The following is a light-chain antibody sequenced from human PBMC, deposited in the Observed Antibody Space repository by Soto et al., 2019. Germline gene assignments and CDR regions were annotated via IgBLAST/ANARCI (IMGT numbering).Light chain of an antibody. CDR3: QSYDSVFL. CDR1: SSNIGAGYD. CDR2: GNS. J-gene: IGLJ2*01. Sequence: QSVLTQPPSVSGAPGQMVTISCTGSSSNIGAGYDVHWYQQLPGTAPKLLIYGNSNRPSGVPDRFSGSKSGTSASLAITGLQAEDEADYSCQSYDSVFLFGGGTKLTVL. V-gene: IGLV1-40*01.